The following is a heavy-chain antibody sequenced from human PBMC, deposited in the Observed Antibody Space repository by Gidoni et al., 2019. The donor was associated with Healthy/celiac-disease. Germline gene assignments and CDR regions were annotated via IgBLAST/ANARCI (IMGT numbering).Heavy chain of an antibody. D-gene: IGHD2-21*02. Sequence: EVQLVESGGGLVQPGGSLRPSCAASGFTFSSYWMSWVRQAPGKGLEWVANIKQDGSEKYYVDSVKGRFTISRDNAKNSLYLQMNSLRAEDTAVYYCARGTICGGDCYDLNWYFDLWGRGTLVTVSS. CDR2: IKQDGSEK. CDR3: ARGTICGGDCYDLNWYFDL. CDR1: GFTFSSYW. J-gene: IGHJ2*01. V-gene: IGHV3-7*04.